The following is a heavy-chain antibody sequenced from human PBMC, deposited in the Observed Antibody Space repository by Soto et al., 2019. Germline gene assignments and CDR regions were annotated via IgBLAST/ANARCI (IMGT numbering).Heavy chain of an antibody. CDR1: GFTFSSYG. Sequence: RLSCAASGFTFSSYGMHWVRQAPGKGLEWVAVIWYDGSNKYYADSVKGRFTISRDNSKNTLYLQMNSLRAEDTAVYYCARDDYGDPLGAFDIWGQGTMVTVSS. D-gene: IGHD4-17*01. CDR2: IWYDGSNK. CDR3: ARDDYGDPLGAFDI. V-gene: IGHV3-33*01. J-gene: IGHJ3*02.